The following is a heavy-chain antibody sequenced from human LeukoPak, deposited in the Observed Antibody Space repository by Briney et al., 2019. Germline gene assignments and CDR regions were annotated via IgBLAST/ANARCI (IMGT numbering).Heavy chain of an antibody. J-gene: IGHJ6*02. CDR1: GGTFSSYA. CDR3: ARTLKDYGMDV. Sequence: ASVKVSCKASGGTFSSYAISWVRQAPGQGLEWMGWINPNSGGTNYAQKFQGRVTMTRDTSISTAYMELSRLRSDDTAVYYCARTLKDYGMDVWGQGTTVTVSS. CDR2: INPNSGGT. V-gene: IGHV1-2*02.